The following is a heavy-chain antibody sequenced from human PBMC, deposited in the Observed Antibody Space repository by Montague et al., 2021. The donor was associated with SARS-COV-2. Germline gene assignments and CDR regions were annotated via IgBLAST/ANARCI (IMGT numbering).Heavy chain of an antibody. CDR3: ARERYSSSLTRGSTWFDP. D-gene: IGHD3-9*01. J-gene: IGHJ5*02. CDR2: INHSGST. CDR1: GGSFSGYY. Sequence: SETLSLTCAVYGGSFSGYYWSWIRQPPGKGLEWIGEINHSGSTNYNPSLKSRVTISVDTSKNQFSLKLSSVTAADTAVYYCARERYSSSLTRGSTWFDPWGQGTLVTVSS. V-gene: IGHV4-34*01.